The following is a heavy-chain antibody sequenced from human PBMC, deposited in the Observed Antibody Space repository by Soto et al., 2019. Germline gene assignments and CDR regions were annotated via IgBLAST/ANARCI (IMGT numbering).Heavy chain of an antibody. CDR2: IIPILGIA. D-gene: IGHD6-13*01. CDR3: AREMSFSSSWYYFGY. Sequence: SVKVSCKASGGTFSSYTISWVRQAPGQGLEWMGRIIPILGIANYAQKLQGRVTMTTDTSTSTAYMELRSLRSDDTAVYYCAREMSFSSSWYYFGYWGQGTLVTVCS. CDR1: GGTFSSYT. V-gene: IGHV1-69*04. J-gene: IGHJ4*02.